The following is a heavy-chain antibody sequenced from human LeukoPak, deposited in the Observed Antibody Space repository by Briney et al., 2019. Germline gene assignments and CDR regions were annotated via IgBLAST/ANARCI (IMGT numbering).Heavy chain of an antibody. V-gene: IGHV3-53*01. CDR2: IYSGGST. CDR1: GFTFSSYA. Sequence: PGGSLRLSCAASGFTFSSYAMSWVRQAPGKGLEWVSVIYSGGSTYYADSVKGRFTISRDNSKNTLYLQMNSLRAEDTAVYYCASDPNYDSSGYYYDYWGQGTLVTVSS. J-gene: IGHJ4*02. CDR3: ASDPNYDSSGYYYDY. D-gene: IGHD3-22*01.